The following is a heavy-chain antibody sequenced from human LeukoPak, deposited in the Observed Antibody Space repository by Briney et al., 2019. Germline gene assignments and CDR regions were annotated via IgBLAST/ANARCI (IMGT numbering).Heavy chain of an antibody. J-gene: IGHJ3*02. CDR3: SREKRSGAFDI. V-gene: IGHV3-33*01. D-gene: IGHD1-26*01. Sequence: QPGRSLRLSCAASGFTFRSYDMHWVGQAPGKGLEWVAVASSDERKKYYVDSVKGRFTISRDNSKNTLYLQMNSMRVEDTALYYCSREKRSGAFDIWGQRTMFTVSP. CDR2: ASSDERKK. CDR1: GFTFRSYD.